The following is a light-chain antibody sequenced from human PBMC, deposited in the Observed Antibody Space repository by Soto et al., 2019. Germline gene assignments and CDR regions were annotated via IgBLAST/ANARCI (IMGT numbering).Light chain of an antibody. CDR2: GAS. Sequence: EIVMTQSPVPLSVSPGERATLSCRASQSVSSDLAWYQQKPGQAPRLLIYGASTRATGIPARFIGSGSGTEFTLTISSLQSEDFAVYYCQQYHNWLMYSFGQGTKMEI. V-gene: IGKV3-15*01. CDR1: QSVSSD. CDR3: QQYHNWLMYS. J-gene: IGKJ2*01.